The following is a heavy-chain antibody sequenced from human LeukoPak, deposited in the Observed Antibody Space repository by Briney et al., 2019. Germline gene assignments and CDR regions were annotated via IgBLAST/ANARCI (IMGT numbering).Heavy chain of an antibody. CDR2: IYYSGST. D-gene: IGHD1-26*01. Sequence: PSETLSLTCTVSGGSISSYYWTWIRQPPGKRLEWIGYIYYSGSTNYNPSRKSRVTISVDTSKNQFSLKLSSVTAADTAVYYCARREGDAFDIWGQGTMVTVSS. CDR3: ARREGDAFDI. V-gene: IGHV4-59*08. J-gene: IGHJ3*02. CDR1: GGSISSYY.